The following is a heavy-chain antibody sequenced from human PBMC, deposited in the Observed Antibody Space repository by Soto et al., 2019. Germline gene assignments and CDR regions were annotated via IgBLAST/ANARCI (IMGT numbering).Heavy chain of an antibody. CDR1: GFTFSSYA. Sequence: GGSLRLSCAASGFTFSSYAMSWVRQAPGKGLEWVSAISGSGGSTYYADSGKGRFTISRDNAKNTLYLQMNSLRAEDTAVYYCAKSLTNLIRFLEWLSSTFGDWGQGTLVTVSS. CDR3: AKSLTNLIRFLEWLSSTFGD. V-gene: IGHV3-23*01. J-gene: IGHJ4*02. CDR2: ISGSGGST. D-gene: IGHD3-3*01.